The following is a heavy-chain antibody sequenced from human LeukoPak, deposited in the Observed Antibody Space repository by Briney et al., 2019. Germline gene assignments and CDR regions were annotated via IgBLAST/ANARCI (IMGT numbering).Heavy chain of an antibody. V-gene: IGHV1-18*01. D-gene: IGHD3-16*01. CDR3: ATAQDHGEYVLGYFGY. CDR2: ISPYKGNA. J-gene: IGHJ4*02. CDR1: GYSFTAQY. Sequence: ASVKVSCKASGYSFTAQYMHWLRQAPRQGPEWMGWISPYKGNAIYAQKLQGRVTMTTDTSTGTAYMELRSLTSDDTAVYYCATAQDHGEYVLGYFGYWGQGTLVTVSS.